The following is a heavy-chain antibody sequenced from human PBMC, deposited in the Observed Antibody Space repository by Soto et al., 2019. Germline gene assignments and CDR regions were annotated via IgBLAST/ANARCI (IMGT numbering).Heavy chain of an antibody. D-gene: IGHD3-3*01. V-gene: IGHV1-69*01. Sequence: TFSSYAISWVRQAPGQGLEWMGGIIPIFGTANYAQKFQGRVTITADESTSTAYMELSSLRSEDTAVYYCARGGGGLLRFLEWQFRRDYGMDVWGQGTTVTVSS. CDR1: TFSSYA. J-gene: IGHJ6*02. CDR3: ARGGGGLLRFLEWQFRRDYGMDV. CDR2: IIPIFGTA.